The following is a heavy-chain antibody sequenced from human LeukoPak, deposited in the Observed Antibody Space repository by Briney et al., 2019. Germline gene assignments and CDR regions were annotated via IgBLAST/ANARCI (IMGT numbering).Heavy chain of an antibody. J-gene: IGHJ4*02. CDR2: IYYSGST. V-gene: IGHV4-59*01. CDR1: GGSISSYY. Sequence: KPSETLSLTCTVSGGSISSYYWSWIRQPPGKGLEWIGYIYYSGSTNYNPSLKSRVTISVDTSKNQFSLKLSSVTAADTAVYYCARGDFWSGHFDYWGQGTLVTVSS. CDR3: ARGDFWSGHFDY. D-gene: IGHD3-3*01.